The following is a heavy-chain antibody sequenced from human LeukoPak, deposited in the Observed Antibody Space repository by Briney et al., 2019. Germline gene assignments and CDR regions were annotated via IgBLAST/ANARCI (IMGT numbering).Heavy chain of an antibody. V-gene: IGHV4-61*02. CDR1: GGSISSGSYY. CDR3: ARGGYYGSGNDFRFDP. J-gene: IGHJ5*02. CDR2: ISTSGTT. Sequence: SETLSLTCTVSGGSISSGSYYWSWIRQPAGKGPEWIGRISTSGTTNYDPSLKSRVTISVDTSKNHFSLKLSSVTAADTAIYYCARGGYYGSGNDFRFDPWGQGTLVTVSS. D-gene: IGHD3-10*01.